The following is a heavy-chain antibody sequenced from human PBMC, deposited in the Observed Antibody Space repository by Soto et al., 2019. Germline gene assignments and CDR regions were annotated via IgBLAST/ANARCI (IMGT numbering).Heavy chain of an antibody. CDR1: GGTFSSYT. CDR2: IIPILGIA. CDR3: AREEYYYGSGAFLDY. Sequence: QVQLVQSGAEVKKPGSSVKVSCKASGGTFSSYTISWVLQAPGQGLEWMGRIIPILGIANYAQKFQGRVTITADKSTSTAYMELSSLRSEDTAVYYCAREEYYYGSGAFLDYWGQGTLVTVSS. J-gene: IGHJ4*02. V-gene: IGHV1-69*08. D-gene: IGHD3-10*01.